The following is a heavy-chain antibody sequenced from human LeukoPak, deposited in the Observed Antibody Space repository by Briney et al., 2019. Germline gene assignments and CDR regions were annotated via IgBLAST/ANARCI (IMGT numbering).Heavy chain of an antibody. D-gene: IGHD6-13*01. J-gene: IGHJ4*02. CDR3: AREGVYSSRLLDY. CDR1: GGSFSGYY. Sequence: SETLSLTCAVYGGSFSGYYWSWIRQPPGKGLEWIGEINHSGSTNYNPSLKSRVTISVDTSKNQFSLKLSSVTAADTAVYYCAREGVYSSRLLDYWGQGTLVTVSS. V-gene: IGHV4-34*01. CDR2: INHSGST.